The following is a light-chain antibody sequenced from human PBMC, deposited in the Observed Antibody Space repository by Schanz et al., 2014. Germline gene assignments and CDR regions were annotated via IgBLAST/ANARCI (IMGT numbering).Light chain of an antibody. CDR3: AAWDDSLDAYV. CDR1: SRDVGVYNY. V-gene: IGLV2-14*01. CDR2: DVS. J-gene: IGLJ1*01. Sequence: QSALTQPASVSGSPGQSITISCTGTSRDVGVYNYVSWYQQHPGKAPKLMIYDVSNRPSGVSNRFSGSKSGTSASLAISGLQSEDEADYYCAAWDDSLDAYVFGSGTKLTVL.